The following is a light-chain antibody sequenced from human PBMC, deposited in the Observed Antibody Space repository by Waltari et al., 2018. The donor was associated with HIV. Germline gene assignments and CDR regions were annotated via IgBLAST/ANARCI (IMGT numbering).Light chain of an antibody. CDR2: EVS. V-gene: IGLV2-14*01. J-gene: IGLJ2*01. Sequence: QSALTQPASVSGSPGQSITISCTGTSSDVGGYNYVSWYQQPPGKAPKLMVYEVSTRPSGVSNRFSGSKSGNTASLTISGLQAEDEADYYCSSYTSSSTLVFGGGTKLTVL. CDR3: SSYTSSSTLV. CDR1: SSDVGGYNY.